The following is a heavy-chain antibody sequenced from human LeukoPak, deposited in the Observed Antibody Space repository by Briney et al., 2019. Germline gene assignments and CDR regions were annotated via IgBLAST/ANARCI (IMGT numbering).Heavy chain of an antibody. CDR2: IYYTGST. Sequence: SETLSLTCTVSGDSIPSRSYYWGWIGQPPGKGLEWIGSIYYTGSTYYNPSLKSRVTISVDTSKNQFSLKLSSVTAADTAVYYCARHPYGGNLYYFDYWGQGTLVTVSS. J-gene: IGHJ4*02. CDR1: GDSIPSRSYY. D-gene: IGHD4-23*01. V-gene: IGHV4-39*01. CDR3: ARHPYGGNLYYFDY.